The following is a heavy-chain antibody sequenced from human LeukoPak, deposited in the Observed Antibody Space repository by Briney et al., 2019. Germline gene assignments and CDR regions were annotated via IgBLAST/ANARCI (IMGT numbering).Heavy chain of an antibody. J-gene: IGHJ4*02. D-gene: IGHD6-13*01. Sequence: SVKVSCKASGGTFSSYAISWVRQAPGQGLEWMGGIIPIFGTANYAQKFQGRVTITADESTSTAYMELSSLRSEDTAVHYCARGKGTAAAGWYYFDYWGQGTLVTVSS. V-gene: IGHV1-69*13. CDR2: IIPIFGTA. CDR3: ARGKGTAAAGWYYFDY. CDR1: GGTFSSYA.